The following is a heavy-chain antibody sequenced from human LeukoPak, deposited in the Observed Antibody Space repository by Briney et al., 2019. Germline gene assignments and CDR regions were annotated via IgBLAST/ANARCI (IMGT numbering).Heavy chain of an antibody. D-gene: IGHD3-16*01. CDR1: GFTFSSYA. V-gene: IGHV3-23*01. CDR2: LRGSGDT. J-gene: IGHJ4*02. CDR3: AKASWVSSADAVL. Sequence: GGSLRLSCAASGFTFSSYAMSWVREAPARGLEWVSSLRGSGDTFYADSVKGRFTLSRDDSRNTVYLQLNNLRVEDTAVYYCAKASWVSSADAVLWGQGTLVTVSS.